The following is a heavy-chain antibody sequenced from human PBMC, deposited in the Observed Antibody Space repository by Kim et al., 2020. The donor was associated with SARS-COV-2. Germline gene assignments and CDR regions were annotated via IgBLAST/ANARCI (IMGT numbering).Heavy chain of an antibody. CDR3: AKRGYCSGGSCYNYYYYGMDV. J-gene: IGHJ6*02. D-gene: IGHD2-15*01. CDR2: ISGSGGST. CDR1: GFTFRSYA. V-gene: IGHV3-23*01. Sequence: GGSLRLSCAASGFTFRSYAMSWVRQAPGKGLEWVSAISGSGGSTYYADSVKGRFTISRDNSKNTLYLQMNSLRAEDTAVYYCAKRGYCSGGSCYNYYYYGMDVWGQGTTVTVSS.